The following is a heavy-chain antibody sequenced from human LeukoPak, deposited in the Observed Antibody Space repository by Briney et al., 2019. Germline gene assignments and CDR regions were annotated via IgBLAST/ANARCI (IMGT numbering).Heavy chain of an antibody. J-gene: IGHJ6*02. V-gene: IGHV3-23*01. CDR1: GFTFSSYA. CDR3: ARDYDFWSGYFSGMDV. D-gene: IGHD3-3*01. CDR2: ISGSGGST. Sequence: GGSLRLSCAASGFTFSSYAMSWVHQAPGKGLEWVSAISGSGGSTYYADSVKGRFTISRDNSKNTLYLQMNSLRAEDTAVYYCARDYDFWSGYFSGMDVWGQGTTVTVSS.